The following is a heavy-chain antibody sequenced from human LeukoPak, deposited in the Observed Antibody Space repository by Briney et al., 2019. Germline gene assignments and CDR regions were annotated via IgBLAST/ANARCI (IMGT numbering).Heavy chain of an antibody. CDR3: AKGQRFQYNWFDP. J-gene: IGHJ5*02. Sequence: PGGSLRLSCAASGFTFSSTSMSWVRQAPGKGLEWVAVTVGGGDGTYYAASVKGRFTISRDNSNNTLYLQMNSLRAEDTAIYYCAKGQRFQYNWFDPWGQGTLVTVSS. D-gene: IGHD5-12*01. CDR1: GFTFSSTS. V-gene: IGHV3-23*01. CDR2: TVGGGDGT.